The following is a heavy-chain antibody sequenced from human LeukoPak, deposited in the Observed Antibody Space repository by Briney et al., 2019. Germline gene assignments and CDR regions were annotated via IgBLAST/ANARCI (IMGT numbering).Heavy chain of an antibody. CDR1: GFTFSSYA. J-gene: IGHJ5*02. Sequence: GGSLRLSCAASGFTFSSYAMSWVRQAPGKGLEWVSAISGSGGSTYYADSVKGRFTISRDNSRNTLYLQMNSLRAEDTAVYYCAKDPYNWNYFTVFDPWGQGTLVTVSS. CDR3: AKDPYNWNYFTVFDP. D-gene: IGHD1-7*01. V-gene: IGHV3-23*01. CDR2: ISGSGGST.